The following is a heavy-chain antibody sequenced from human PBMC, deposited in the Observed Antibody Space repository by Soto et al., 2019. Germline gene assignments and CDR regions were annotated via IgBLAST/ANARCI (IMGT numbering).Heavy chain of an antibody. D-gene: IGHD5-12*01. CDR2: IRGFSPYT. CDR3: ARDRGYDAHDYYYNAMDV. Sequence: PRVCLRIACVTSVFTLRIYTMTWVRQAPGKGLEWVSAIRGFSPYTFYADSVKGRFTISRDNAKNSLYLQMNRLRAEDTAVYYCARDRGYDAHDYYYNAMDVWGQGTMVTVSS. V-gene: IGHV3-21*01. CDR1: VFTLRIYT. J-gene: IGHJ6*01.